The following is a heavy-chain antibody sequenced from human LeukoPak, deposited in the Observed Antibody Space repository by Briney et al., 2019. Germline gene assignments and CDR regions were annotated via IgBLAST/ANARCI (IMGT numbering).Heavy chain of an antibody. V-gene: IGHV4-34*01. CDR2: INHSGGT. D-gene: IGHD4-23*01. J-gene: IGHJ5*02. Sequence: SETLSLTCAVYGGYFSGYYWSWIRQPPGKGLEWIGEINHSGGTNYNPSLKSRVTISVDTSKNQFSLKLSSVTAADTAVYYCAKDTTVVTPRSQFDPWGQGTLVTVSS. CDR1: GGYFSGYY. CDR3: AKDTTVVTPRSQFDP.